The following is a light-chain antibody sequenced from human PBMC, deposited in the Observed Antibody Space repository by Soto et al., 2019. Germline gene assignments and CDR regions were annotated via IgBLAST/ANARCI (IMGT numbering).Light chain of an antibody. J-gene: IGLJ2*01. CDR2: DVS. CDR3: CSYAGSRTHVL. CDR1: SSDVGSYNL. V-gene: IGLV2-23*02. Sequence: QSALTQPASVSGSPGQSITISCIGTSSDVGSYNLVSWYQQHPGKAPKVLIYDVSERLSGVSNRFSGSKSGNTASLTISGLQAEDEAEYYCCSYAGSRTHVLFGGGTKLTVL.